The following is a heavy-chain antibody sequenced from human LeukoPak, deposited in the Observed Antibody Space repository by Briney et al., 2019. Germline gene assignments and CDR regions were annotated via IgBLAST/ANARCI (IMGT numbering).Heavy chain of an antibody. J-gene: IGHJ3*02. Sequence: PGGSLRLSCAASGFTVSSNYISWVRQAPGKGLEWVSVIYSAGTTYYADSVKGRSTISRDNSKNTLYLQMNSLRVEDTAVYYCASQSTPVLPFDIWGQGTMVTVSS. V-gene: IGHV3-66*04. CDR1: GFTVSSNY. CDR2: IYSAGTT. CDR3: ASQSTPVLPFDI.